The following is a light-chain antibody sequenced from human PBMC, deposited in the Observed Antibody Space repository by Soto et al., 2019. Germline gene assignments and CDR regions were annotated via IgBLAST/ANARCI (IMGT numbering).Light chain of an antibody. CDR2: AVS. J-gene: IGLJ3*02. V-gene: IGLV2-14*01. CDR1: SSDVGGYAY. Sequence: QSALTQPASVSGSPGQSITISCTGTSSDVGGYAYVSWYQQYPGKAPKLVISAVSNRPSGVSHRFSGSRSGNTASLTISGLQAEGEADYYCSSYTSNTTPVFGGGTKVTVL. CDR3: SSYTSNTTPV.